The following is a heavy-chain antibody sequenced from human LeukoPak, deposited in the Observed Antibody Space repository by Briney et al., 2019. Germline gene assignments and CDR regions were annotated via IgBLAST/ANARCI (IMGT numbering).Heavy chain of an antibody. Sequence: GGSLRLSCAASGFTFSSCGMHWVRQAPGKGLEWVAVISYDGSNKYYADSLKGRFTISRDNSKNTLYLQMNSLSTEDTAVYYCAKVVQWLDPDFDYWGQGTLVTVSS. CDR1: GFTFSSCG. D-gene: IGHD6-19*01. J-gene: IGHJ4*02. V-gene: IGHV3-30*18. CDR2: ISYDGSNK. CDR3: AKVVQWLDPDFDY.